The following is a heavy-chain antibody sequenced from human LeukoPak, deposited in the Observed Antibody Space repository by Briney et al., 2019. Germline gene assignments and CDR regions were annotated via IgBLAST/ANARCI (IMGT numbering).Heavy chain of an antibody. Sequence: SQTLSLTCTVSGGSISTFYWTWVRHPAGKGLEWIGRIFTSGTTNYNTSPTSRVTISVDTPKNQFSLKLNSVTAADTAVYYWARGFAVFDPWGHGTLVSVSS. CDR1: GGSISTFY. CDR3: ARGFAVFDP. D-gene: IGHD2-21*01. CDR2: IFTSGTT. J-gene: IGHJ5*02. V-gene: IGHV4-4*07.